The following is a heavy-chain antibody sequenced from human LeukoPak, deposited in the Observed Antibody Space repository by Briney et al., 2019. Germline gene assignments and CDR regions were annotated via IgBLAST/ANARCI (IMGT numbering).Heavy chain of an antibody. CDR3: AKDLYTTIQGFDY. CDR1: GFTFSDYA. Sequence: GGSLRLSCAASGFTFSDYAMNWVRQTPGKGLEWVSYISRSGSTTSYADSVKGRSTISRDNANNSLYLQMNSLRAEDTAVYYCAKDLYTTIQGFDYWGQGSLVTVSS. CDR2: ISRSGSTT. D-gene: IGHD5-12*01. V-gene: IGHV3-48*01. J-gene: IGHJ4*02.